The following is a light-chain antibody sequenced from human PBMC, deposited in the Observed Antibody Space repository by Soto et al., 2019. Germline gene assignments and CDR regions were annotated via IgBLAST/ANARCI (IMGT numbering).Light chain of an antibody. CDR1: SSDVGSYNL. V-gene: IGLV2-23*01. CDR3: CSYAGSGTWV. Sequence: QSALTQPASVSGSPGQSITISCTGTSSDVGSYNLVSWCQQHPGKAPKLMIYEGSKRPSGVSNRFSGSNSGNTASLTISGLQAEDEADYYCCSYAGSGTWVFGGGTKVTVL. CDR2: EGS. J-gene: IGLJ3*02.